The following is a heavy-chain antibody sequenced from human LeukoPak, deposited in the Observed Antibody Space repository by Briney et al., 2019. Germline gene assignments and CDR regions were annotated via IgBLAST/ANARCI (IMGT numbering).Heavy chain of an antibody. J-gene: IGHJ4*02. CDR2: ISPNSGGT. Sequence: ASVKVSCKASGYTFTGYYLHWVRQAPGQGLEWMGWISPNSGGTDYAQKFQGRVTMTRDTSISTAYMELSRLRSDDTAVYYCARDRIAVAGTVDSWGQGTLVTVSS. D-gene: IGHD6-19*01. CDR3: ARDRIAVAGTVDS. CDR1: GYTFTGYY. V-gene: IGHV1-2*02.